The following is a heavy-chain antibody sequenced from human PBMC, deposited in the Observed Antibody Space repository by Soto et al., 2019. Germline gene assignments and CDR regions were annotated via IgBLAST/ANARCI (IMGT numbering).Heavy chain of an antibody. J-gene: IGHJ5*02. D-gene: IGHD4-17*01. CDR1: GYTFTKFD. CDR2: MNPNSGNT. V-gene: IGHV1-8*01. Sequence: TVRVSCKASGYTFTKFDINWVRQATGQGLEWMGWMNPNSGNTGYAQKFQGRVTMTRNTSITTAYMELSTLRSEDTAVYYCVRGDYGDYSHWFDPWGQGTLVTVSS. CDR3: VRGDYGDYSHWFDP.